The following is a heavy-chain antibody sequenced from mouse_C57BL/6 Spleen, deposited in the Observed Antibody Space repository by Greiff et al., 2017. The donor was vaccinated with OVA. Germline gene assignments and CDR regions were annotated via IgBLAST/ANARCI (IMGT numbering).Heavy chain of an antibody. CDR1: GYTFTGYW. J-gene: IGHJ2*01. Sequence: QVQLQQSGAELMKPGASVKLSCKATGYTFTGYWIEWVKQRPGHGLEWIGEILPGSGSTNYNEKFKGKATLTADTSSNTAYMQLSSLTTEDSAIYYCARNGNHKAYYIDYWGQGTTLTVSS. V-gene: IGHV1-9*01. CDR2: ILPGSGST. CDR3: ARNGNHKAYYIDY. D-gene: IGHD2-1*01.